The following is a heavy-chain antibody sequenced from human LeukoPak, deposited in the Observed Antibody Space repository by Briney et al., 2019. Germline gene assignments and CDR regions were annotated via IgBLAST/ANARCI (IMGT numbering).Heavy chain of an antibody. D-gene: IGHD3-22*01. Sequence: GGTLRLSCAASGFTFSSYGMSWVRQAPGKGLEWVSAISGSGGSTYYADSVKGRFTISRDNSKNTLYLQMNSLKTEDTAVYYCTTEGRITMIADYWGQGTLVTVSS. CDR2: ISGSGGST. CDR3: TTEGRITMIADY. J-gene: IGHJ4*02. CDR1: GFTFSSYG. V-gene: IGHV3-23*01.